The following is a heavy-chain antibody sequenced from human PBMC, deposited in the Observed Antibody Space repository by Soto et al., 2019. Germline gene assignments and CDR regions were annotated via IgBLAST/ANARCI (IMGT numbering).Heavy chain of an antibody. CDR2: IYYSGST. Sequence: SETLSLTCTVSGGSISSYYWGWIRQPPGKGLEWIGYIYYSGSTNYNPSLKSRVTISVDTSKNQFSLKLSSVTAADTAVYYCARESLYYDILTGYSNRGLEYFQHWGQGTLVTVSS. J-gene: IGHJ1*01. CDR1: GGSISSYY. D-gene: IGHD3-9*01. CDR3: ARESLYYDILTGYSNRGLEYFQH. V-gene: IGHV4-59*01.